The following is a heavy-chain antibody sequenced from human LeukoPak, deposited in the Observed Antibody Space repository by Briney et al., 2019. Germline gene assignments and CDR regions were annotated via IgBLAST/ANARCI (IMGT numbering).Heavy chain of an antibody. D-gene: IGHD5-18*01. Sequence: ASVKVSCKASGYTFTDFYIHWVRHAPGQGLEWMGWVRPNNGATKYAEKFQGRVTMTRDTSTSTAHMELRSLRSDDTAEYYCARYLEASPGYEGADALDIWGQERIVTVSS. CDR2: VRPNNGAT. CDR3: ARYLEASPGYEGADALDI. V-gene: IGHV1-2*02. J-gene: IGHJ3*02. CDR1: GYTFTDFY.